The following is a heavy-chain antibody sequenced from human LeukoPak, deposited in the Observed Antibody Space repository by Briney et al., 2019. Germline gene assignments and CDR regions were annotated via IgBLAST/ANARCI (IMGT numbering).Heavy chain of an antibody. V-gene: IGHV5-51*01. CDR3: ARLIVGATGYYYYYMDV. D-gene: IGHD1-26*01. Sequence: GESLKISCKGSGYSFTSYWIGWVRQMPGKGLEWMGIIYPGDSDTRYSPSFQGQVTISADKSISTAYLQWSSLKASDTAMYYCARLIVGATGYYYYYMDVWGKGTTVTVSS. CDR2: IYPGDSDT. J-gene: IGHJ6*03. CDR1: GYSFTSYW.